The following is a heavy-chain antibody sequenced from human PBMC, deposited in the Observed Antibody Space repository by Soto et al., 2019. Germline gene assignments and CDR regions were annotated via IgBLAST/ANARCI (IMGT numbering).Heavy chain of an antibody. CDR2: IDPSDSYT. D-gene: IGHD5-18*01. J-gene: IGHJ6*02. CDR3: ASLRGYSYGYYYYGMDV. Sequence: PGESLKISCKGSGYSCTSYWISWVRQMTGKGLEWMGRIDPSDSYTNYSPSFQGHVTISADKSISTAYLQWSSLKASDTAMYYCASLRGYSYGYYYYGMDVWGQGTTVTVSS. CDR1: GYSCTSYW. V-gene: IGHV5-10-1*01.